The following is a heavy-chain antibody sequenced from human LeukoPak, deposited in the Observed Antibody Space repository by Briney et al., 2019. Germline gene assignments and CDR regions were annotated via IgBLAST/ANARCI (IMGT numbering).Heavy chain of an antibody. V-gene: IGHV3-74*03. CDR2: IESDGTRT. D-gene: IGHD2-2*03. CDR1: GITLSDYW. J-gene: IGHJ6*02. Sequence: GASLRLSCAASGITLSDYWMYWVRQGPGKGLVHVSRIESDGTRTVYADSVKGRFTISRDNAKNTMYLQMNSLRAQDTAVYYCVRGGHKLDIETSRYYYGLDVWGQGTTVTVSS. CDR3: VRGGHKLDIETSRYYYGLDV.